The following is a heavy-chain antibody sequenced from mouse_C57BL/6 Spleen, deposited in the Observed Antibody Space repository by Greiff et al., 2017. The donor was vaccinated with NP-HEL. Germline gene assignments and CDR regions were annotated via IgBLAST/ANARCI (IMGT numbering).Heavy chain of an antibody. CDR2: IYPRSGNT. CDR1: GYTFTSYG. D-gene: IGHD1-2*01. V-gene: IGHV1-81*01. J-gene: IGHJ2*01. Sequence: QVQLQQSGAELARPGASVKLSCKASGYTFTSYGISWVKQRTGQGLEWIGEIYPRSGNTYYNEKFKGKATLTADKSSSTAYMELRSLTSEDSAVYFCVRLGDTAYYFDYWGQGTTLTVSS. CDR3: VRLGDTAYYFDY.